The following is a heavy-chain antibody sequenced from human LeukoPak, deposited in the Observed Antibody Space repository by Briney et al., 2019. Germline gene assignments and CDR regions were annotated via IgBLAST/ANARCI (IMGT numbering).Heavy chain of an antibody. Sequence: SETLSLTCTVSGGSISSGSYYWGWIRQPPGKGLEWIGSIYYSGSTYYNPSLKSRVTISVDTTKNQFSLKLSSVTAADTAVYYCARRKSDSWWELQPFDYWGQGTLVTVSS. D-gene: IGHD1-26*01. CDR3: ARRKSDSWWELQPFDY. CDR1: GGSISSGSYY. CDR2: IYYSGST. V-gene: IGHV4-39*01. J-gene: IGHJ4*02.